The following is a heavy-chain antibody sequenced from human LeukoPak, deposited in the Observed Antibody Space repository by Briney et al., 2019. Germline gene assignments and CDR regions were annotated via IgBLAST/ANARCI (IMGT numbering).Heavy chain of an antibody. CDR3: AREYSSGWSGTGY. Sequence: IRXPPGKGLEWIGYVYYSGSTNYNPSLESRVTISVDTSKNQFSLKLSSVTAADTAVYYCAREYSSGWSGTGYWGQGTLVTVSS. CDR2: VYYSGST. V-gene: IGHV4-59*01. D-gene: IGHD6-19*01. J-gene: IGHJ4*02.